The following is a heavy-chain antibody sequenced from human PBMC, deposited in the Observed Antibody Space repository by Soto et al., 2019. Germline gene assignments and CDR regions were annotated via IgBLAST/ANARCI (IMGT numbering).Heavy chain of an antibody. Sequence: EVQLVDSGGGLVHPGGSLRLSCVASRFTFSSYGMNWVRQAPGKGLEWVSYISSSSSIIYYADSVKGRFTISRDNARNSLYLQMNSLRAEDTAMYCCAREQPRSYSSNWYFDYWGQGTLVTVSS. D-gene: IGHD6-13*01. CDR3: AREQPRSYSSNWYFDY. J-gene: IGHJ4*02. CDR1: RFTFSSYG. V-gene: IGHV3-48*01. CDR2: ISSSSSII.